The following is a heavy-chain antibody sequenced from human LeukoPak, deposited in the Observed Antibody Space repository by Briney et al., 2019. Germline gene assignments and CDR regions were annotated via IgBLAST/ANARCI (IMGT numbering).Heavy chain of an antibody. CDR1: GYTFTSYG. Sequence: GASVKVSCKASGYTFTSYGISWVRQAPGQGLEWMGWISAYNGNTNYAQKFQGRVTMTTDTSTSTAYMELRSLRSDDAAVYYCARVPHYDFWSGPRYYYYMDVWGKGTTVTVSS. D-gene: IGHD3-3*01. V-gene: IGHV1-18*01. CDR3: ARVPHYDFWSGPRYYYYMDV. J-gene: IGHJ6*03. CDR2: ISAYNGNT.